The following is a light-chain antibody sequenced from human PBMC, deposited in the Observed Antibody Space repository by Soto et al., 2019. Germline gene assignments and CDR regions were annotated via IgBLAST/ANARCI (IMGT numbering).Light chain of an antibody. CDR1: SSNIGRNT. CDR2: NND. Sequence: QSVLTQPPSASGTPGQRVTISCSGSSSNIGRNTVHWYQQLPGTAPKLIIRNNDRRPSGVPDRFSGSKSGTSASLAISGLQSEDEGDYFCAAWDDSLTGHVVFGGGTKLTVL. J-gene: IGLJ2*01. V-gene: IGLV1-44*01. CDR3: AAWDDSLTGHVV.